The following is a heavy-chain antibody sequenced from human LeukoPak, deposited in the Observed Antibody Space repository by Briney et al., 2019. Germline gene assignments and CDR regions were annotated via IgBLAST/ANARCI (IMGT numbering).Heavy chain of an antibody. CDR2: IYPSDSDT. J-gene: IGHJ3*02. CDR3: AVMATKTVAFDI. V-gene: IGHV5-51*01. CDR1: GYSFSTYW. Sequence: GESLKISCQASGYSFSTYWIGWVRQMPGKGLEWMGIIYPSDSDTMYSPSFQVQVTISADKSISTAYLQWSSLKASDTAMYYCAVMATKTVAFDIWGQGTMVTVSS. D-gene: IGHD5-24*01.